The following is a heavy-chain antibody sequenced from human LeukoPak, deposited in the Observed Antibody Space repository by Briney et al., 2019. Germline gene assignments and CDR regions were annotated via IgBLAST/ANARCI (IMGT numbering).Heavy chain of an antibody. V-gene: IGHV1-8*01. Sequence: ASVKVSCKASGYTFTSYDINWVREATGQGLEWRGGMNPNSGNTGYAQKFQGRVTMTRNTSISTAYMELSSLRSEDTAVYYCARGLGYGSGSRSYYYYYMDVWGKGTTVTISS. CDR2: MNPNSGNT. CDR3: ARGLGYGSGSRSYYYYYMDV. J-gene: IGHJ6*03. D-gene: IGHD3-10*01. CDR1: GYTFTSYD.